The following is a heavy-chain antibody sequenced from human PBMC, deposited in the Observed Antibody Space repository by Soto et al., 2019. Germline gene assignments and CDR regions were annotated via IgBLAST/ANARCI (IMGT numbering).Heavy chain of an antibody. V-gene: IGHV3-53*01. D-gene: IGHD4-4*01. Sequence: PVGSLRLSCAVSGFTVSTYYMSWFRQAPVNGLEWVSVIYSGGSTYYADSVRGRFTISRDSSKNTLHLQMNSLRAEDTAVYYCARTSNSRGNNYFYYGLDVWGQGTTVTVSS. CDR2: IYSGGST. CDR3: ARTSNSRGNNYFYYGLDV. J-gene: IGHJ6*02. CDR1: GFTVSTYY.